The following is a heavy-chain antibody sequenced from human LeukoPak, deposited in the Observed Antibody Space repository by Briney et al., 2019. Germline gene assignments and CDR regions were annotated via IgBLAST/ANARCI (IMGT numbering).Heavy chain of an antibody. CDR3: ARSHGGLGGMDV. D-gene: IGHD5-18*01. J-gene: IGHJ6*02. V-gene: IGHV4-34*01. CDR1: GGSFSGYD. Sequence: SETLSLTCAVYGGSFSGYDWSWIRQPPGKGLEWIGEINHSGSTNYSPSLKSRVTISVDTSKNHFSLKVRSVTAADTAMYYCARSHGGLGGMDVWGQGTTVTVSS. CDR2: INHSGST.